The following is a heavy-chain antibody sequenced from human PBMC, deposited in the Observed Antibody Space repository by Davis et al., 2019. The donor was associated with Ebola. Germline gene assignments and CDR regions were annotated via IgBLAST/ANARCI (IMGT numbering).Heavy chain of an antibody. V-gene: IGHV1-18*01. D-gene: IGHD5-18*01. CDR1: GYTFTNYG. Sequence: ASVKVSCKASGYTFTNYGVSWVRQAPGQGLEWMGWISGDNGHTNYAQKFQGRVTLTTDTSTTTAYMELRSLRSEDTAVYYCARGRQLWLTYYYYCTVWTSGAKGPRSPSP. CDR2: ISGDNGHT. J-gene: IGHJ6*02. CDR3: ARGRQLWLTYYYYCTVWTS.